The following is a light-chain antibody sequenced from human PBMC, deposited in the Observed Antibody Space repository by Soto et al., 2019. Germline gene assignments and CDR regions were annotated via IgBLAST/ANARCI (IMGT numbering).Light chain of an antibody. J-gene: IGKJ4*01. CDR3: QQTFSHPLS. CDR1: ESISDY. CDR2: SAS. Sequence: IQLTQSPSSLSASVGDRVTIVCRAGESISDYLNWYQLKSGEAPKVLIYSASTLRGGVPSRFSGTGSGTEFTLTISSLQPEDVATYYCQQTFSHPLSFGGGTTVEIK. V-gene: IGKV1-39*01.